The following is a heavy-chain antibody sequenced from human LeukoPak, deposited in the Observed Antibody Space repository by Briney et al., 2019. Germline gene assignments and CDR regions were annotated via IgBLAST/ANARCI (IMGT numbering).Heavy chain of an antibody. CDR3: ARDTPSSSWSPAYYYYYGMDV. D-gene: IGHD6-13*01. Sequence: GASVKVSCKASGYTFTGYYMHWVRQAPGQGLEWMGWINPNSGGTNYAQKFQGRVTMTRDTSISTAYMELSRLRSDDTAVYYCARDTPSSSWSPAYYYYYGMDVWGQGTTVTVSS. J-gene: IGHJ6*02. V-gene: IGHV1-2*02. CDR1: GYTFTGYY. CDR2: INPNSGGT.